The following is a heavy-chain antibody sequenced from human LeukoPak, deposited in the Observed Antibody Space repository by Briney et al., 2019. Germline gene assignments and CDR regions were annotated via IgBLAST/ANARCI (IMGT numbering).Heavy chain of an antibody. V-gene: IGHV4-59*01. CDR1: GDSISSYY. CDR2: IYNSGST. J-gene: IGHJ4*02. CDR3: ARDRADIVAMITWGYYFDY. D-gene: IGHD5-12*01. Sequence: PSETLSLTCTVSGDSISSYYWSWIRQPPGKGLEWIGYIYNSGSTNYSPSLKSRVTISVDTSKNQFSLRLSSVTAADTAVYYCARDRADIVAMITWGYYFDYWGQGTLVTVSS.